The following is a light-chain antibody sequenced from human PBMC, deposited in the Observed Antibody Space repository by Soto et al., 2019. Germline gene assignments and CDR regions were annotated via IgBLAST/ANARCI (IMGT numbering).Light chain of an antibody. CDR1: QSVSSSY. J-gene: IGKJ1*01. Sequence: EIVLTQSPGTLSLSPGEGATLSCRASQSVSSSYLAWYQQKLGQAPRLLIYGASSRATGIPDRFSGSGSGTDFTLTISRLEPEDFAVYYCQQYGSLPWTFGQGTKVEIK. V-gene: IGKV3-20*01. CDR3: QQYGSLPWT. CDR2: GAS.